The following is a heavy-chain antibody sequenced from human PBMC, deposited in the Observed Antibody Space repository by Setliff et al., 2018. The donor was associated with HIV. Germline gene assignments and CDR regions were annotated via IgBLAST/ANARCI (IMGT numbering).Heavy chain of an antibody. CDR3: ASARRDSYDRGRRNHYYIDV. CDR1: GYTFSSYD. V-gene: IGHV1-8*02. Sequence: ASVKVSCKASGYTFSSYDISWVRQATGQGLEWMGWMNPNSGNTGYAQKFQGRVTMTRDTSISTAYMELTNLKFEDTAVYYCASARRDSYDRGRRNHYYIDVWGKGTTVTVSS. CDR2: MNPNSGNT. D-gene: IGHD3-22*01. J-gene: IGHJ6*03.